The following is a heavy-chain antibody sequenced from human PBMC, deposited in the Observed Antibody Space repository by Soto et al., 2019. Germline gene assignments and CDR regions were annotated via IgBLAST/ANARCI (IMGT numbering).Heavy chain of an antibody. V-gene: IGHV3-30-3*01. CDR1: GFTFSSYA. D-gene: IGHD2-15*01. J-gene: IGHJ4*02. CDR3: ARVPSSSGRAHFDY. Sequence: QVQLVESGGGVVQPGRSLRLSCAASGFTFSSYAMHWVRQAPGKGLEWVSVISYDGSNKYYADSVKGGFTISRDNSKNTLYLQMNCLRAEDTAVYYCARVPSSSGRAHFDYWGQGTLVTVSS. CDR2: ISYDGSNK.